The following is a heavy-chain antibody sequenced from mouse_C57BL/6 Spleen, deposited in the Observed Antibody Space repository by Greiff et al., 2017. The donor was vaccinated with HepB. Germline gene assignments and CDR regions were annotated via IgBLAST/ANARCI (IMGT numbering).Heavy chain of an antibody. Sequence: VQLQQSGPELVKPGASVKISCKASGYSFTGYYMNWVKQSPEKSLEWIGEINPSTGGTTYNQKFKAKATLTVDKSSSTAYMQLKSLTSEDSAVYYCARGYGSTARYFDVWGTGTTVTVSS. V-gene: IGHV1-42*01. D-gene: IGHD1-1*01. CDR1: GYSFTGYY. CDR3: ARGYGSTARYFDV. CDR2: INPSTGGT. J-gene: IGHJ1*03.